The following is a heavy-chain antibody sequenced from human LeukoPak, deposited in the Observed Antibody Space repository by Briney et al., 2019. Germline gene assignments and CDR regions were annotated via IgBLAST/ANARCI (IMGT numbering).Heavy chain of an antibody. CDR2: INHSGST. D-gene: IGHD2-8*01. V-gene: IGHV4-34*01. J-gene: IGHJ3*02. CDR3: ARGGRTIVLMVYAIRYAFDI. CDR1: GGSFSGYY. Sequence: SETLSLTCAVYGGSFSGYYWSWIRQPPGKGLEWIGEINHSGSTNYNPSLKSRVTISVDTSKNQFSLKLSSVTAADTAVYYCARGGRTIVLMVYAIRYAFDIWGQGTMVTVSS.